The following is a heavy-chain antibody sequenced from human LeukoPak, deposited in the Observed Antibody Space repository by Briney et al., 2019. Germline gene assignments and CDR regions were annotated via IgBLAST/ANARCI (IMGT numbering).Heavy chain of an antibody. CDR2: ITSSGSTR. CDR1: GFTFSSYE. CDR3: ARDLDCSSISCYGLRGAFDI. J-gene: IGHJ3*02. Sequence: PGGSLRLSCAASGFTFSSYEMNWVRQAPGKGLEWVSYITSSGSTRYYGDSMKGRFTLSRDNAKNSLYLQINSLRAEDTAGYYCARDLDCSSISCYGLRGAFDIWGQGTMVTVSS. D-gene: IGHD2-2*01. V-gene: IGHV3-48*03.